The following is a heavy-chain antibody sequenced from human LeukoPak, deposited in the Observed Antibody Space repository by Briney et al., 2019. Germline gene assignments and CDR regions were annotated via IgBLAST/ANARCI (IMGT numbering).Heavy chain of an antibody. V-gene: IGHV4-38-2*01. CDR1: GYSISSGYY. Sequence: SETLSLTCAVSGYSISSGYYWGWIRQPPGKGLEWIGSIYHSGSTYYNPSLKSRVTISVDTSKNQFSLKLSSVTAADTAVYYCASSINWGWGQGTLVTVSS. CDR3: ASSINWG. J-gene: IGHJ4*02. CDR2: IYHSGST. D-gene: IGHD7-27*01.